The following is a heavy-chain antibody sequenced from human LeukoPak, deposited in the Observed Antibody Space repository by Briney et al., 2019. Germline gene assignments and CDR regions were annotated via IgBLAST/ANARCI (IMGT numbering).Heavy chain of an antibody. Sequence: SETLSLTCAVYGGSFSGYYWSWIRQPPGKGLEWIGEINHSGSTNYNPSLKSRVTISVDTSKNQFSLKLSSVTAADTAVYYCARLSKAAGSNWGQGALVTVSS. CDR2: INHSGST. V-gene: IGHV4-34*01. D-gene: IGHD3-10*01. CDR1: GGSFSGYY. CDR3: ARLSKAAGSN. J-gene: IGHJ4*02.